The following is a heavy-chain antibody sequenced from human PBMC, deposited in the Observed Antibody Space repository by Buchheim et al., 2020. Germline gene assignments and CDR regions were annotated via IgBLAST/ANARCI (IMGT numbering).Heavy chain of an antibody. J-gene: IGHJ5*02. CDR3: AREFRYTMVRGVMGWFDP. CDR1: GFTFSSYW. Sequence: EVQLVESGGGLVQPGGSLRLSCAASGFTFSSYWMHWVRQAPGKGLVWVSRINSDGSSTSYADSVKGRFTIYRDNAKNTLYLQMNSLRAEDTAVYYCAREFRYTMVRGVMGWFDPWGQGTL. V-gene: IGHV3-74*01. D-gene: IGHD3-10*01. CDR2: INSDGSST.